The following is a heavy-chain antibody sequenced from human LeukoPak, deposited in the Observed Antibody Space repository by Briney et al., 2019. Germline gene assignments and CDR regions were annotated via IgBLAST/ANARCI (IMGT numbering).Heavy chain of an antibody. V-gene: IGHV1-3*01. CDR3: ARGRAYRYYYDSSGYQPLDY. CDR1: GYTFTSYA. J-gene: IGHJ4*02. CDR2: INAGNGNT. Sequence: ASVKVSCKASGYTFTSYAMHWVRQAPGQRLEWMGWINAGNGNTKYSQKFQGRVTMTRNTSTSTAYMELSSLRPEDTAVYYCARGRAYRYYYDSSGYQPLDYWGQGTLVTVSS. D-gene: IGHD3-22*01.